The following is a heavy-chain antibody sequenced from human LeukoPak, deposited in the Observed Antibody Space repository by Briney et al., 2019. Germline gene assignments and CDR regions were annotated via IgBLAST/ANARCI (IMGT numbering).Heavy chain of an antibody. V-gene: IGHV4-59*08. CDR2: VYYTGST. Sequence: SETLALTCTVSGGSTSSYFWSWIRQSPGKGLEWIGYVYYTGSTNYSPSLKTRVTISIDTSENQFSLRLRSVTAADTATYYCARHLFEASGTYGHHYGMVVWGQGTMVTVSS. D-gene: IGHD3-10*01. CDR3: ARHLFEASGTYGHHYGMVV. CDR1: GGSTSSYF. J-gene: IGHJ6*02.